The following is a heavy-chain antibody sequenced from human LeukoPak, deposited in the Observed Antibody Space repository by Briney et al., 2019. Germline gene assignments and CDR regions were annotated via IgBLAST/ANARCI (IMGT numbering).Heavy chain of an antibody. CDR3: ARARPDPRYFDL. CDR2: IYHSGST. CDR1: GGSFSGYY. Sequence: SETLSLTCAVYGGSFSGYYWSWIRQPPGKGLEWIGSIYHSGSTYYNPSLKSRVTISVDTSKNQFSLKLSSVTAADTAVYYCARARPDPRYFDLWGRGTLVTVSS. V-gene: IGHV4-34*01. J-gene: IGHJ2*01. D-gene: IGHD1-14*01.